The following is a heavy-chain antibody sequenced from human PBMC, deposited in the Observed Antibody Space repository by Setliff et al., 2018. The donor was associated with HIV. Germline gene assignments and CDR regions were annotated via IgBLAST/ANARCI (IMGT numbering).Heavy chain of an antibody. J-gene: IGHJ4*02. V-gene: IGHV4-59*10. CDR3: ARLTTTYYYDSSAYYHPV. Sequence: SETLSLTCAVYGGSFTGYYWSWMRQPAGKGLEWIGHIYTSGSTNYNPSLKSRVTISVDTSKNQFSLKLSSVTAADTAVFYCARLTTTYYYDSSAYYHPVWGQGTLVTVSS. D-gene: IGHD3-22*01. CDR2: IYTSGST. CDR1: GGSFTGYY.